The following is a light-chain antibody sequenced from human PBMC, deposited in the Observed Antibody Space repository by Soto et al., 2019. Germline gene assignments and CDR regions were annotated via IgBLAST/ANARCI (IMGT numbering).Light chain of an antibody. J-gene: IGKJ1*01. CDR3: QQYHNFWT. CDR2: RAS. Sequence: THAPPSDSGCYEEIGSVSFTASHYVYSNVAWFQQRPGQAPRLLIYRASTRATGTPARFSGSGSGTEFTLSITSLQSEDFALYLCQQYHNFWTFGQGTKVDIK. CDR1: HYVYSN. V-gene: IGKV3-15*01.